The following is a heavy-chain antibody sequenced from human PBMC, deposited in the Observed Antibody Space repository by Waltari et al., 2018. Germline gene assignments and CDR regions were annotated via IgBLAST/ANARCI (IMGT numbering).Heavy chain of an antibody. D-gene: IGHD5-12*01. J-gene: IGHJ4*02. V-gene: IGHV1-69*10. CDR2: IIPILGIA. CDR1: GGTFSSYA. CDR3: ARGPTEYSGYDGVDY. Sequence: QVQLVQSGAEVKKPGSSVKVSCKASGGTFSSYAISWVRQAPGQGLEGMGGIIPILGIANYAQKFQGRVTITADKSTSTAYMELSSLRSEDTAVYYCARGPTEYSGYDGVDYWGQGTLVTVSS.